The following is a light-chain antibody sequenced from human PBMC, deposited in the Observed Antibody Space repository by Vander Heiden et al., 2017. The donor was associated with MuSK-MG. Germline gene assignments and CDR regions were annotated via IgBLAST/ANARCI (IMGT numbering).Light chain of an antibody. Sequence: EIVMTQSPATLSVSPGVRATVSCRASQTVSTNLAWYQQKPGQAPRLLIYGASTRATGIPARFSGSGSGSEFTLTISSLQSEDFAVYYCQQDNSCPKTFGQGTKVEVK. J-gene: IGKJ1*01. CDR3: QQDNSCPKT. CDR2: GAS. V-gene: IGKV3-15*01. CDR1: QTVSTN.